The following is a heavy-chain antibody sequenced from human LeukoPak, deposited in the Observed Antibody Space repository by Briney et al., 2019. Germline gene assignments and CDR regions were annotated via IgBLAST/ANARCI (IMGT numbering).Heavy chain of an antibody. Sequence: SVKVSCKASGGTFSSYAISWVRQAPGQGLEWIGRIIPILGIANYAQKFQGRVTITADKSTSTAYMELSSLRSEDTAVYYCARGVEGAFPANWFDPWGQGTLVTVSS. J-gene: IGHJ5*02. CDR3: ARGVEGAFPANWFDP. D-gene: IGHD1-26*01. CDR1: GGTFSSYA. CDR2: IIPILGIA. V-gene: IGHV1-69*04.